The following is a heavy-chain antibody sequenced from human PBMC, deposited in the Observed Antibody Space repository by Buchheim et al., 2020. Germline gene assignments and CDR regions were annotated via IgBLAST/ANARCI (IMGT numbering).Heavy chain of an antibody. V-gene: IGHV3-48*03. CDR2: ISASGGST. Sequence: EVFLVESGGGLVKPGGSLRLSCAASGFTFSGYEMNWVRQAPGKGLECIAYISASGGSTYYVDSVRGRFNTSRDNAKHSLHLQMNSLRVEDTAVYYCATDPHYPSGSYWGQGTL. CDR3: ATDPHYPSGSY. J-gene: IGHJ1*01. D-gene: IGHD3-10*01. CDR1: GFTFSGYE.